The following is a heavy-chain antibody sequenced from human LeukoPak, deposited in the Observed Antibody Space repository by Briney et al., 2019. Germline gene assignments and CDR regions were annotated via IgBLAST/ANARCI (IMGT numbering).Heavy chain of an antibody. V-gene: IGHV3-73*01. CDR3: ARGVPLRYFDWPRDY. CDR1: GFTFSGSA. CDR2: IRSKANSYAT. D-gene: IGHD3-9*01. Sequence: GGSLRLSCAASGFTFSGSAMHWVRQASGKGLEWVGRIRSKANSYATAYAASVKGRFTISRDDSKNTAYLQMNSLKTEDTAVYYCARGVPLRYFDWPRDYWGQGTLVTVSS. J-gene: IGHJ4*02.